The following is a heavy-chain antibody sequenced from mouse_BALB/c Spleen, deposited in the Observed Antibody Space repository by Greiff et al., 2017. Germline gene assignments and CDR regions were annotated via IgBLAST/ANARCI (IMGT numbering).Heavy chain of an antibody. CDR3: ARWPARATNAIDY. V-gene: IGHV1-7*01. Sequence: QVQLQQSGAELAKPGASVKMSCKASGYTFTSYWMHWVKQRPGQGLEWIGYINPSTGYTEYNQKFKDKATLTADKSSSTAYMQLSSLTSEDSAVYYYARWPARATNAIDYWGQGTSVTVSS. D-gene: IGHD3-1*01. CDR2: INPSTGYT. J-gene: IGHJ4*01. CDR1: GYTFTSYW.